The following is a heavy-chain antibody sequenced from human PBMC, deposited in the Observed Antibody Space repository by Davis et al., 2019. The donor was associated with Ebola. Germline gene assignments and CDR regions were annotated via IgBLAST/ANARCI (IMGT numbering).Heavy chain of an antibody. CDR2: INHSGST. V-gene: IGHV4-34*01. D-gene: IGHD1-26*01. J-gene: IGHJ5*02. CDR1: GGSFSGYY. CDR3: ARVVGATTGWFDP. Sequence: SETLSLTCAVYGGSFSGYYWSWIRQPPRKGLEWIGEINHSGSTNYNPSLKSRVTISVDTSKNQFSLKLSSVTAADTAVYYCARVVGATTGWFDPWGQGTLVTVSS.